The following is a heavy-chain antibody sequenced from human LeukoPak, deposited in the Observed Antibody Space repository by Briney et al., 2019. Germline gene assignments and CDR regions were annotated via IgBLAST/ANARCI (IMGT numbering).Heavy chain of an antibody. V-gene: IGHV1-69*13. CDR1: GGTFSSYA. CDR2: IIPIFGTA. Sequence: ASVKVSCKASGGTFSSYAISWVRQAPGQGLEWMGEIIPIFGTANYAQKFQGRVTITADESTSTAYMELSSLRSEDTAVYFCARAQLPFNWFDPWGQGTLVTVSS. J-gene: IGHJ5*02. D-gene: IGHD2-2*01. CDR3: ARAQLPFNWFDP.